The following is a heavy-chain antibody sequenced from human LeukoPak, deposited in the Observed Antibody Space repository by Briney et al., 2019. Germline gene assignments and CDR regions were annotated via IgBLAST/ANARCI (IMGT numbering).Heavy chain of an antibody. J-gene: IGHJ6*03. V-gene: IGHV4-4*07. CDR1: GYSLSGYY. CDR3: ARGLPSYGDYVAYCFYMDV. D-gene: IGHD4-17*01. Sequence: SPSETLSLTCTVSGYSLSGYYWSWIRQPAGKGLQWIGRISTSGNTNYNPSLKSRVTMSVDRSTNAFSLTVRSVTAADTALYYCARGLPSYGDYVAYCFYMDVWGKGATVTVSS. CDR2: ISTSGNT.